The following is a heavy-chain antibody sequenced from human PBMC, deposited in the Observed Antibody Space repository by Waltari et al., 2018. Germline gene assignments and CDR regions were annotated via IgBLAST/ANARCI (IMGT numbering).Heavy chain of an antibody. V-gene: IGHV1-24*01. CDR2: FDPEDGET. J-gene: IGHJ4*02. CDR3: ATRGYCSSTSCPVVDY. Sequence: QVQLVQSGAEVKKPGASVKVSCKVSGYTLTELSMHWVRQAPGKGLEWMGGFDPEDGETIYAQKFQGRVTMTEDTSTDTAYMELSSLRSEDTAVYYCATRGYCSSTSCPVVDYWGQGTLVTVSS. CDR1: GYTLTELS. D-gene: IGHD2-2*01.